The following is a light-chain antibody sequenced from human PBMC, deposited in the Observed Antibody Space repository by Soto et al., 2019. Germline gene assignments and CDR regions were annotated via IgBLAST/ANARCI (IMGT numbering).Light chain of an antibody. CDR1: SSDVGDSY. CDR3: SAYAGSNIFV. J-gene: IGLJ1*01. V-gene: IGLV2-8*01. Sequence: QSVLTQPPAAAGAPGESVTISCTGTSSDVGDSYGSWYEQQLGKAPKLIISEVSQRTSGVPDRFSGSTSGNTASLTVSRLKTEDEADYYSSAYAGSNIFVFGSGTKVTVL. CDR2: EVS.